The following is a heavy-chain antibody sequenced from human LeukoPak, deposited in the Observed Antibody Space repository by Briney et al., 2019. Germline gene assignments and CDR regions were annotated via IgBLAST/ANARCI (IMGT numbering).Heavy chain of an antibody. CDR1: GYTFTGYY. CDR2: INPNSGGT. Sequence: ASVKVSCKASGYTFTGYYMHWVRQAPGQGLEWMGWINPNSGGTNYAQKFQGRVTMTRDTPISTAYMELSRLRSDDTAVYYCARGGSTVTTRYNWFDPWGQGTLVTVSS. D-gene: IGHD4-17*01. V-gene: IGHV1-2*02. CDR3: ARGGSTVTTRYNWFDP. J-gene: IGHJ5*02.